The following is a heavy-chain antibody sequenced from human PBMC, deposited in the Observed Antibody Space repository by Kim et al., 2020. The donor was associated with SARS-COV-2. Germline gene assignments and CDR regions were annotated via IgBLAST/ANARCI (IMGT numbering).Heavy chain of an antibody. D-gene: IGHD7-27*01. CDR3: ARVRNWGVFDY. CDR2: IYHSGST. V-gene: IGHV4-31*03. CDR1: GGSITSGGYY. J-gene: IGHJ4*02. Sequence: SETLSLTCTVSGGSITSGGYYWSWIRQHPGKGLEWIGYIYHSGSTYYNPSLKSRVTISVDTSKKQFSLKLSSVTAADTAVYYCARVRNWGVFDYWGQGTLVTVSS.